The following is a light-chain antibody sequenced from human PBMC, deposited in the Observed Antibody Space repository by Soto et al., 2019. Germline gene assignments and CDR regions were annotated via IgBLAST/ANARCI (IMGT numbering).Light chain of an antibody. J-gene: IGLJ2*01. CDR3: GTWESRLSAGV. V-gene: IGLV1-51*02. Sequence: QSVLTQPPSVSAAPGQKVTLSCSGSSSNIGNNYVSWYQQLPGTAPKLLIYENNKRPSGIPDRFSGSKSGTSATLGITGLQTGDEADYYCGTWESRLSAGVFGGGTKLTVL. CDR1: SSNIGNNY. CDR2: ENN.